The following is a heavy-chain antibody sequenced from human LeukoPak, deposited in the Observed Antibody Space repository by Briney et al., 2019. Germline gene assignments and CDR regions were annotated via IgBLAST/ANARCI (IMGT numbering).Heavy chain of an antibody. D-gene: IGHD3-9*01. V-gene: IGHV1-2*02. CDR1: GYTFIGYY. Sequence: VASVKVSCKASGYTFIGYYMHWVRQAPGQGLEWMGWINPNSGGTNYAKKFQGRVTMTRDTSISTAYMELSRLRSDDTAVYYCARRRVGLRYFDWPNDAFDIWGQGTMVTVSS. J-gene: IGHJ3*02. CDR2: INPNSGGT. CDR3: ARRRVGLRYFDWPNDAFDI.